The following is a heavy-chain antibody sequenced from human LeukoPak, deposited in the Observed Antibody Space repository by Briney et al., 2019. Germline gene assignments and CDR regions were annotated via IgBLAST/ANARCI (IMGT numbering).Heavy chain of an antibody. CDR3: ARDPGMWGSYRQYFDY. CDR1: GYTFTSYY. V-gene: IGHV1-46*01. CDR2: INPSGGST. D-gene: IGHD3-16*02. Sequence: ASVKVSCKASGYTFTSYYMHWVRQAPGQGLEWMGIINPSGGSTSYAQKFQGRVTMTRDTSTSTVYMELSSLRSEDTAVYYCARDPGMWGSYRQYFDYWGQGTLVTVSS. J-gene: IGHJ4*02.